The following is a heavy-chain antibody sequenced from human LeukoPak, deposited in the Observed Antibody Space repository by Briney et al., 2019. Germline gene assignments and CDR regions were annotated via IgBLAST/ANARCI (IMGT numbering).Heavy chain of an antibody. CDR3: ARVVRSGSLNSYYMDV. V-gene: IGHV1-69*05. D-gene: IGHD6-19*01. CDR2: IIPLLGTA. CDR1: GGAFSRYA. Sequence: SVKVSCKASGGAFSRYAISWVRQAPGQGLEWMGGIIPLLGTAKYAQKFQGRVTMTRNTSISTAYMELSSLRSEDTAVYYCARVVRSGSLNSYYMDVWGKGTTVTISS. J-gene: IGHJ6*03.